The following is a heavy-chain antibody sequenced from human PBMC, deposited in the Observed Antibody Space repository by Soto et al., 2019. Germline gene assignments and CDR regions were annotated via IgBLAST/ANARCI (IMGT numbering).Heavy chain of an antibody. CDR1: GFTFSSYA. CDR2: ISGSGGST. D-gene: IGHD4-17*01. V-gene: IGHV3-23*01. J-gene: IGHJ3*02. CDR3: AKGQRGGDYPIALAQTDAFDI. Sequence: EVQLLESGGGLVQPGGSLRLSCAASGFTFSSYAMSWVRQAPGKGLEWVSAISGSGGSTYYADSVKGRFTISRDNSKNTLYLQMNSLRAEDTAVYYCAKGQRGGDYPIALAQTDAFDIWGQGTMVTVSS.